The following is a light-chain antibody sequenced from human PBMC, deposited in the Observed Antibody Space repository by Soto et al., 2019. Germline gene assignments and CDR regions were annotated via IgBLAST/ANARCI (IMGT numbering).Light chain of an antibody. CDR2: AAS. CDR3: KQSYSSQWT. J-gene: IGKJ1*01. V-gene: IGKV1-39*01. CDR1: RSISRY. Sequence: DIQMTQSPSSLSASVGDRVNMTCRASRSISRYLSWYQQKPGKAPNLLIYAASSLQSGVPSRFSGAGSGTDFTLTIGNLHPEDVAIYYCKQSYSSQWTFGQGTKVEI.